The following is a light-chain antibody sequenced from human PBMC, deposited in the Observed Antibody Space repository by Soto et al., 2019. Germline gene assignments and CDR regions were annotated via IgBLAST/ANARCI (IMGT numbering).Light chain of an antibody. CDR1: QTVLYSSNY. V-gene: IGKV4-1*01. Sequence: DIVMTQSPDSLSVSLGERATINCKPSQTVLYSSNYLAWYQQKPGQPPKLLIYWASTRESGVPDRFSGSGSGTDFTLTISSLQAEDVAVYYCQQYYTTPVTFGQGTKVEIK. J-gene: IGKJ1*01. CDR2: WAS. CDR3: QQYYTTPVT.